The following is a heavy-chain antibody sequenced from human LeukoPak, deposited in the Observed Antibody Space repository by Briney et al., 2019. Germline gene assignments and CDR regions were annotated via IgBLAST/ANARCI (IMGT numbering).Heavy chain of an antibody. CDR2: INTNTGNP. CDR1: GYTFTSYS. Sequence: ASVKVSCKASGYTFTSYSMNWVRQAPGQGLEWMGWINTNTGNPTYAQGFTGRFVFSLDISVSTAYLQISSLKAEDTAVYYCARDLRFLEWRNYYYMDVWGKGTTVTVSS. V-gene: IGHV7-4-1*02. CDR3: ARDLRFLEWRNYYYMDV. D-gene: IGHD3-3*01. J-gene: IGHJ6*03.